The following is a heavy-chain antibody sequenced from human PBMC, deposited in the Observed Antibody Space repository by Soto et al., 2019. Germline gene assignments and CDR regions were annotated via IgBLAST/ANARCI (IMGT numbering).Heavy chain of an antibody. J-gene: IGHJ4*02. D-gene: IGHD3-22*01. Sequence: PGGSLRLSCAASGFDFTDYGMHWVRQAPGKGLQWVAFTSYDGSQKYYADFVKGRFPISRDNSKNTLFLQMTSLNTDDTAVYYCARDVGAHYYDNHGLDSWGQGTLVTVSS. CDR3: ARDVGAHYYDNHGLDS. V-gene: IGHV3-30*05. CDR1: GFDFTDYG. CDR2: TSYDGSQK.